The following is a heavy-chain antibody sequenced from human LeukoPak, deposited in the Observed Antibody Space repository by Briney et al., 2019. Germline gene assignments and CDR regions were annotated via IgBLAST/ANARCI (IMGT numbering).Heavy chain of an antibody. V-gene: IGHV4-34*01. Sequence: SETLSLTCAVYGGSFSGYYWSWIRQPPGEGLEWIGEINHSGSTNYNPSLKSRVTISVDTSKNQFSLKLSSVTAADTAVYYCARHCSGGSCAKTGVTGKYFDYWGQGTLVTVSS. CDR2: INHSGST. J-gene: IGHJ4*02. CDR1: GGSFSGYY. CDR3: ARHCSGGSCAKTGVTGKYFDY. D-gene: IGHD2-15*01.